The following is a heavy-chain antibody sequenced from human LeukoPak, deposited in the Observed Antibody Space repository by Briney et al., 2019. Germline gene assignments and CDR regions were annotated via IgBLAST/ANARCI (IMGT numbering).Heavy chain of an antibody. D-gene: IGHD6-13*01. CDR1: GGTFSSYA. Sequence: GASVKVSCKASGGTFSSYAISWVRQAPGQGLEWMGGIIPIFGTANYAQKFQGRVTITADKSTSTAYMELSSLRSEDTAVYYCARDGYSSSHDAFDIWGQGTMVTVSS. V-gene: IGHV1-69*06. J-gene: IGHJ3*02. CDR3: ARDGYSSSHDAFDI. CDR2: IIPIFGTA.